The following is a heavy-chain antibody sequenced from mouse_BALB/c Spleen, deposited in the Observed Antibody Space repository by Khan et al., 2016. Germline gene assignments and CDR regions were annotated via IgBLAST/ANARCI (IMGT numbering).Heavy chain of an antibody. D-gene: IGHD2-4*01. J-gene: IGHJ3*01. V-gene: IGHV14-4*02. CDR2: IDPENGDS. CDR1: GFNIKDYY. Sequence: VQLQQSGAELVKSGASVKLSCTASGFNIKDYYMHWVKQRPEQGLEWIGWIDPENGDSEYDPKFQGKATMTADTSSNTAYLQLRSLTSEDTAVYYCNGGITTGGFAYWGQGTLVTVSA. CDR3: NGGITTGGFAY.